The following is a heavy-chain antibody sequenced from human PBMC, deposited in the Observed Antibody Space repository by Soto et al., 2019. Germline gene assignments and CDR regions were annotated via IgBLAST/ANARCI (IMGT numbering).Heavy chain of an antibody. Sequence: QVQLVQSGAEVKKPGASVKVSCKASGYTFTGYYMHWVRQAPGQGLEWMGWINPNSGGTKHAQKFQGWVTMTREKSISTAYMELGRLRSDDTAVYYCARSYSGSYWGGWFDPWGQGTLVTVSS. CDR3: ARSYSGSYWGGWFDP. D-gene: IGHD1-26*01. CDR2: INPNSGGT. V-gene: IGHV1-2*04. CDR1: GYTFTGYY. J-gene: IGHJ5*02.